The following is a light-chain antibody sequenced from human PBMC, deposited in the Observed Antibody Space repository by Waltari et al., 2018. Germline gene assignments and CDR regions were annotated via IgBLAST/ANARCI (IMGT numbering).Light chain of an antibody. CDR2: DNN. Sequence: SYVLTQPPSLSVAPGQTARLTCGENNIGGKRVQWYQQKAGQAPILVVYDNNDRPSEIPGRSSGSNAGHTATLTITRVEAGDEADYFCQVWDSSSDQVVFGGGTKLTVL. V-gene: IGLV3-21*02. CDR3: QVWDSSSDQVV. CDR1: NIGGKR. J-gene: IGLJ2*01.